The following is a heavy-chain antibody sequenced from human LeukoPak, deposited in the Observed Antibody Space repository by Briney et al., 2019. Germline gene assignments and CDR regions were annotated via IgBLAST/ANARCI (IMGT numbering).Heavy chain of an antibody. CDR2: IKQDGSEK. CDR3: ARIAIYDYVWGSYRPPTPLFDY. J-gene: IGHJ4*02. Sequence: PGGSLRLSCVASGFTFSNYWMSWVRQAPGKGLEWVANIKQDGSEKYYVDSVKGRFTISRDNAKNSLYLQMNSLRAEDTAVYYCARIAIYDYVWGSYRPPTPLFDYWGQGTLVTVSS. CDR1: GFTFSNYW. D-gene: IGHD3-16*02. V-gene: IGHV3-7*01.